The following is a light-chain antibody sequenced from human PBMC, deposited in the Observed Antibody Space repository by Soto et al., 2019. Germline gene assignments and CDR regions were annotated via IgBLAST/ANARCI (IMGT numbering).Light chain of an antibody. CDR2: RNN. V-gene: IGLV1-47*01. CDR3: VAWDDTLDAQV. CDR1: RSNIGRNF. Sequence: QSVLTQSPSASGTPGQRVTISCSGSRSNIGRNFAYWYQHVPGTAPRLLIQRNNERPSGVPDRFSGSKSGTSVSLAISGLRSDDEATDYCVAWDDTLDAQVFGGGTQLTVL. J-gene: IGLJ3*02.